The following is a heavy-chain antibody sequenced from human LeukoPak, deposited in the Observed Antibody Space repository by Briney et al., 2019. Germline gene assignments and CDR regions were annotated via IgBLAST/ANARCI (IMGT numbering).Heavy chain of an antibody. CDR2: INHSGST. CDR1: GGSFSGYY. CDR3: ARAPRITIFGVVIIQNWFDP. D-gene: IGHD3-3*01. V-gene: IGHV4-34*01. Sequence: SETLSLTCAVYGGSFSGYYWSWIRQPPGKGLEWIGEINHSGSTNYNPSLKSRVTISVGTSKNQFSLKLSSVTAADTAVYYCARAPRITIFGVVIIQNWFDPWGQGTLVTVSS. J-gene: IGHJ5*02.